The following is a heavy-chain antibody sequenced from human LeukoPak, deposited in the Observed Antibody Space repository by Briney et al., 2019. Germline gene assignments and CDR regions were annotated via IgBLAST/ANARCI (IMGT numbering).Heavy chain of an antibody. J-gene: IGHJ4*02. D-gene: IGHD2-2*01. CDR1: GGTFSSYT. CDR2: IIPILGIA. Sequence: GASVKVSCKASGGTFSSYTISWVRQAPGQGLEWMGRIIPILGIANYAQKFQGRVTITADKSTSTAYMELSSLRSEDTAVYYCARDPAPEYCSCTSCQAFDYWGQGTLVTVSS. CDR3: ARDPAPEYCSCTSCQAFDY. V-gene: IGHV1-69*04.